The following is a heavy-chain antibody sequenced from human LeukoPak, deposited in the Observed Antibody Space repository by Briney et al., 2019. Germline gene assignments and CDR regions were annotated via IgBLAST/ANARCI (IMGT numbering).Heavy chain of an antibody. CDR1: GFTLRTFE. J-gene: IGHJ4*02. V-gene: IGHV3-48*03. CDR2: ISSSGSNI. D-gene: IGHD5-24*01. Sequence: GGSLRLSCAPSGFTLRTFEMNCVRQAPGKGLEWVSYISSSGSNIYYADSVKGRFTISRDNAKNSLYLQMNSLRVEDTAVYYCARADMATITIDYWGQGTLVTVSS. CDR3: ARADMATITIDY.